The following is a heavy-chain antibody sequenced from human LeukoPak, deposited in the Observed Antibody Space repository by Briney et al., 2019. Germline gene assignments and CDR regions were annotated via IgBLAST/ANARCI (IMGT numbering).Heavy chain of an antibody. CDR2: ISGSGGST. Sequence: GGSLRLSCAASGFTFSSYAMSWVRQAPGKGLEWVSAISGSGGSTYYADSVKGRFTISRDNSKNTLYLQMNSLRAEDTAVYYCAKVQYSSGYYSPGGFDLWGRGTLVTVSS. CDR3: AKVQYSSGYYSPGGFDL. J-gene: IGHJ2*01. D-gene: IGHD3-22*01. V-gene: IGHV3-23*01. CDR1: GFTFSSYA.